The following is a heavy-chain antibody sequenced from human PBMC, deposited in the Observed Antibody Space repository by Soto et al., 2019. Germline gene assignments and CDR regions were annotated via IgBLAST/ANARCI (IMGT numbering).Heavy chain of an antibody. Sequence: QVQLQESGPGLVKPSQTLSLTCTVSGGSISSGGYYWSWIRQHPGKGLEWIGYIYYSGSTYYNPSLKSRVTISVDTSKNQFALKLSSVTAAYTAVYYCATYARKLVPAAMRDAFDIWGQGTMVTVSS. CDR1: GGSISSGGYY. CDR2: IYYSGST. CDR3: ATYARKLVPAAMRDAFDI. V-gene: IGHV4-31*03. J-gene: IGHJ3*02. D-gene: IGHD2-2*01.